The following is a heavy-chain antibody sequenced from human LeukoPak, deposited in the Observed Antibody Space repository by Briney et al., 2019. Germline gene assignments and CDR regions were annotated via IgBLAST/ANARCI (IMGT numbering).Heavy chain of an antibody. D-gene: IGHD3-3*01. CDR1: GFTFSSYW. V-gene: IGHV3-7*01. J-gene: IGHJ4*02. CDR3: ARDQRIALWGGQFYYFDY. CDR2: IKQDGSEK. Sequence: GGSLRLSCAASGFTFSSYWMSWVRQAPGKGLEWVANIKQDGSEKYYVDSVKGRFTISRDNAKNSLYLQMNSLRAEDTAVYYCARDQRIALWGGQFYYFDYWGQGTLVTASS.